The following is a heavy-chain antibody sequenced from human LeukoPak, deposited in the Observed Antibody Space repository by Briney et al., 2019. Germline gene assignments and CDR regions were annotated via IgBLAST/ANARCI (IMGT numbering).Heavy chain of an antibody. Sequence: SETLSLTRTVSGGSLSSSNYYWGWIRQPPGKGLEWIGSMYYSGSTYYNPSLKSRVTIFVDTSKNQFSLKLSSVTAADTAVYYCARSTVIRDFDYWGQGTLVTVSS. CDR1: GGSLSSSNYY. J-gene: IGHJ4*02. CDR3: ARSTVIRDFDY. V-gene: IGHV4-39*01. D-gene: IGHD4-17*01. CDR2: MYYSGST.